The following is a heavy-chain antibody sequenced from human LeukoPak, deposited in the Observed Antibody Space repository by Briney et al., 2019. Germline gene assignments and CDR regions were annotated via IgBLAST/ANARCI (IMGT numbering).Heavy chain of an antibody. V-gene: IGHV3-66*02. CDR3: ARDGRLMVRGVQDAFDI. CDR2: IYSGGST. CDR1: GFTVSSNY. D-gene: IGHD3-10*01. J-gene: IGHJ3*02. Sequence: PGGSLRLSCAASGFTVSSNYMSWVRQAPGKGLEWVSVIYSGGSTYYADSVKGRFTISRDNSKNTLYPQMNSLRAEDTAVYYCARDGRLMVRGVQDAFDIWGQGTMVTVSS.